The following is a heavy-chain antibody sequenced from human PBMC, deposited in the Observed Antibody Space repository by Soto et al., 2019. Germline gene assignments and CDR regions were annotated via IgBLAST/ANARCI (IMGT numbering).Heavy chain of an antibody. J-gene: IGHJ4*02. CDR1: GGSFSGYY. V-gene: IGHV4-34*01. Sequence: QVQLQQWGAGLLKPSETLSLTCAVYGGSFSGYYWSWIRQPPGKGLEWIGEINHSGSTNYNPSLKGRVTMSVDTSRSKYSLELSSVTAADTAVYYCARVRSGQLLYPRGERPCYDYWGQGTLVTVSS. CDR3: ARVRSGQLLYPRGERPCYDY. CDR2: INHSGST. D-gene: IGHD2-2*02.